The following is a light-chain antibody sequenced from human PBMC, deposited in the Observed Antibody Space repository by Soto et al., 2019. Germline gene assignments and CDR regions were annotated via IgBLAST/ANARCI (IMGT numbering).Light chain of an antibody. CDR3: QQYNKWPWT. CDR2: AIN. Sequence: EIVLTQSPATLSVSPGERATLSCRASQSVSGDLAWYQQKPGHTPRLLIYAINTRATGTPATFSGSGSGTEFTLTISSLQSEHSAVYYCQQYNKWPWTFGQGTKVDIK. V-gene: IGKV3-15*01. J-gene: IGKJ1*01. CDR1: QSVSGD.